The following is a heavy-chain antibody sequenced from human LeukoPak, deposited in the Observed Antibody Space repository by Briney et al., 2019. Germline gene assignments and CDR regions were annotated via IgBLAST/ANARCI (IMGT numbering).Heavy chain of an antibody. D-gene: IGHD3-3*01. CDR3: ARDGRFLEWSRLSGV. CDR1: GYTFTSYD. V-gene: IGHV1-18*01. CDR2: ISAYNGNT. J-gene: IGHJ6*04. Sequence: GASVKVSCKASGYTFTSYDINWVRQAPGQGLEWMGWISAYNGNTNYAQKLQGRVTMTTDTSTSTAYMELRSLRSDDTAVYYCARDGRFLEWSRLSGVWGKGTTVTVSS.